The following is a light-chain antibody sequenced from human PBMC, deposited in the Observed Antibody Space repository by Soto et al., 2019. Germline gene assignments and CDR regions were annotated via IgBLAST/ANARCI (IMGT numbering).Light chain of an antibody. CDR2: EGS. V-gene: IGLV2-23*01. Sequence: QSALTQPASVSGSPGQSITISCTGTSSDVGTYNLVSWYQHHPGKPPKLMIYEGSKRPSGVSNRFSGSKSGNTASLTISGLQAEDEADYYCCSYAGSSTYVFGTGTKLTVL. CDR1: SSDVGTYNL. J-gene: IGLJ1*01. CDR3: CSYAGSSTYV.